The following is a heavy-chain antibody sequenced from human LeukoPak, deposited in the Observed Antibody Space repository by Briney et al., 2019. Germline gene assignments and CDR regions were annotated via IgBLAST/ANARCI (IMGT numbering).Heavy chain of an antibody. D-gene: IGHD3-10*01. CDR3: ARKHRTYYYGSGSYYPLYYFDY. V-gene: IGHV4-34*01. Sequence: GSLRLSCAASGFTFSSYGMSWVRQAPGKGLEWIGEINHSGSTNYNPSLKSRVTISVDTSKNQFSLKLSSVTAADTAVYYCARKHRTYYYGSGSYYPLYYFDYWGQGTLVTVSS. CDR2: INHSGST. CDR1: GFTFSSYG. J-gene: IGHJ4*02.